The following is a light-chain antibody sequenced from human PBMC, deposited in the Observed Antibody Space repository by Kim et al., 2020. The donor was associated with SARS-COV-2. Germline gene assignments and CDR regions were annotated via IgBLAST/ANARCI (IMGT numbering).Light chain of an antibody. J-gene: IGLJ2*01. CDR3: NSRDSNDNVV. V-gene: IGLV3-19*01. Sequence: SSELTQDPAVSVALGQTVRITCQGDSPRSYYATWYQQKPGQAPILVIYGKNNRPSGIPDRFSGSSSGNTASFTITGTQAGDEADYYCNSRDSNDNVVFGG. CDR2: GKN. CDR1: SPRSYY.